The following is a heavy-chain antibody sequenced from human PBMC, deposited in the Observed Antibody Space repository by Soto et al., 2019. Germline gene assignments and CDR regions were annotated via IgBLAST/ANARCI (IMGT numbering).Heavy chain of an antibody. Sequence: QVQLQESGPGLVKPSDTLSLTCAVSGYSISSSNWWGWIRQPPGKGLEWIGYIYYSGSTYYNSSLKSQVTMSVATSKNQFSLKLSSVPAVDTAVYFGARISRSRRDSGMDVWGQGTTVTVSS. J-gene: IGHJ6*02. CDR3: ARISRSRRDSGMDV. CDR2: IYYSGST. D-gene: IGHD3-3*01. V-gene: IGHV4-28*01. CDR1: GYSISSSNW.